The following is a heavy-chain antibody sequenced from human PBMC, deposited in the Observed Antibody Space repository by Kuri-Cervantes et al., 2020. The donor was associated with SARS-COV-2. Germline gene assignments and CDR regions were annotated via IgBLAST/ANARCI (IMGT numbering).Heavy chain of an antibody. CDR1: GGSISSYY. CDR3: AIGAKTDYGEKGAYGMDV. V-gene: IGHV4-59*01. Sequence: GSLRLSCTVPGGSISSYYWSWIRQPPGKGLEWIGYIYYSGSTNYNPSLKSRVTISVDTSKNQFSLKLSSVTAADTAVYYCAIGAKTDYGEKGAYGMDVWGQGTTVTVSS. J-gene: IGHJ6*02. CDR2: IYYSGST. D-gene: IGHD4-17*01.